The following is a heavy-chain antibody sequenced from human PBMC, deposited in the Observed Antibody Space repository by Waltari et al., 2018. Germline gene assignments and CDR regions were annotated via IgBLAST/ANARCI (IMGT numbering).Heavy chain of an antibody. CDR1: GYSCTGYY. D-gene: IGHD2-15*01. CDR2: INAISGGT. Sequence: QVQLVQSGAEVKKPGASVKVSCKASGYSCTGYYMHWVGQAHGKGIEWMARINAISGGTNVAENFQGRVTITRDTSISTAYMGLIRLRSDDTAVYYCARDLKLEDKDYWGQGTLVTVSS. CDR3: ARDLKLEDKDY. V-gene: IGHV1-2*06. J-gene: IGHJ4*02.